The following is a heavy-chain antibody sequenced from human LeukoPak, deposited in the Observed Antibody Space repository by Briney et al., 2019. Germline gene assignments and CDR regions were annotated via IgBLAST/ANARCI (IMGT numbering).Heavy chain of an antibody. Sequence: SGTLSLTCAVSGGSISSSNWWSWVRQPAGKGLEWIGEIYHSGSTNYNPSLKSRVTISVDKSKNQFSLKLSSVTAADTAVYYCARDVGIAAANYYYYGMDVWGQGTTVTVSS. CDR3: ARDVGIAAANYYYYGMDV. CDR2: IYHSGST. CDR1: GGSISSSNW. V-gene: IGHV4-4*02. J-gene: IGHJ6*02. D-gene: IGHD6-13*01.